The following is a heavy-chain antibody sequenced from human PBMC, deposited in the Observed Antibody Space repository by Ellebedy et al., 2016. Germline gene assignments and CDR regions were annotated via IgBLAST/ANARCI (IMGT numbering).Heavy chain of an antibody. CDR3: AKIAVTGSWYFDY. CDR1: GLAFSTYS. J-gene: IGHJ4*02. V-gene: IGHV3-48*04. Sequence: GGSLRLSXAASGLAFSTYSMNWVRQAPGKGLECISYISRTGTTTYYADSVKGRFTISRDNAKNLLYLQMNGLRAEDTAVYYCAKIAVTGSWYFDYWGQGTLVTVSS. CDR2: ISRTGTTT. D-gene: IGHD6-19*01.